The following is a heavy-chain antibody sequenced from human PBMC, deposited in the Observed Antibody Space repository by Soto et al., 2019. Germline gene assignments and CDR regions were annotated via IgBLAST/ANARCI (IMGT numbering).Heavy chain of an antibody. CDR2: VNPSGGST. D-gene: IGHD2-15*01. Sequence: ASVKVSCKASGYLFTAYSMHWVRLAPGQGLEWMGVVNPSGGSTKYAQNFQGRITMTRDTSTTTIYMELSSLRSDDTAIYYCAREENCSGGTCYSEYFHRWGQGTLVTVSS. CDR1: GYLFTAYS. V-gene: IGHV1-46*01. CDR3: AREENCSGGTCYSEYFHR. J-gene: IGHJ1*01.